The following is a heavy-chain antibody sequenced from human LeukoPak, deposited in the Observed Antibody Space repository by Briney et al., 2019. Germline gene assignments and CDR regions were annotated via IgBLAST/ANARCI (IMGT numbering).Heavy chain of an antibody. V-gene: IGHV4-30-2*01. CDR1: GGSISSGGYS. D-gene: IGHD6-13*01. CDR2: IYHSGST. CDR3: ARESAAANFDY. Sequence: PSATLSLTCAVSGGSISSGGYSWSWIRQPPGKGLEWIGYIYHSGSTYYNPSLKSRVTISVDRSKNQFSLKLSSVTAADTAVYYCARESAAANFDYWGQGTLVTVSS. J-gene: IGHJ4*02.